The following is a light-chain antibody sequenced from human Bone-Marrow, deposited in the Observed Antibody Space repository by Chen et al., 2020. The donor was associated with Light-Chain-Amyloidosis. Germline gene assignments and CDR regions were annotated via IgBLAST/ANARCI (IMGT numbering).Light chain of an antibody. CDR3: QQSYRLRS. CDR1: QSVDNS. CDR2: TAS. Sequence: DIQLTQSPSSLAASVGDTITITCRASQSVDNSINWYQQKPGKAPNLLISTASGLQSGVPSRFSGSGSGTDFTLTINNLQPEDFATYYCQQSYRLRSFGQGTKVEIK. V-gene: IGKV1-39*01. J-gene: IGKJ1*01.